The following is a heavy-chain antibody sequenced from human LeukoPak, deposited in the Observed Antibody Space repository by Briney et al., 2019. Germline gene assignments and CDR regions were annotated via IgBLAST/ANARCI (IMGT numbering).Heavy chain of an antibody. D-gene: IGHD4-17*01. CDR1: GGSISSYY. Sequence: PSETLSLTCTVSGGSISSYYWSWIRQPPGKGLEWIGYIYTSGSTNYNPSLKSRVTISVDTSKNQFSLKLSSVTAADTAVYYCARPRIDYGDYDAFDIWGQGTVVTVSS. J-gene: IGHJ3*02. CDR3: ARPRIDYGDYDAFDI. CDR2: IYTSGST. V-gene: IGHV4-4*09.